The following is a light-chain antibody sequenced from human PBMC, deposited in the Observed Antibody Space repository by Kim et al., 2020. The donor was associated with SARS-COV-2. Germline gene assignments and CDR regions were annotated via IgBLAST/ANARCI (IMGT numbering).Light chain of an antibody. CDR3: QQYNNWPYT. CDR2: GAS. Sequence: EIVMTQSAATLSVSPGERATLSCRASQSVSSNLAWYQQKPGQAPRLLIYGASTRATGIPARFSGSGSGTEFTLTISSLQSEDFAVHYCQQYNNWPYTFGQGTKLEI. CDR1: QSVSSN. J-gene: IGKJ2*01. V-gene: IGKV3-15*01.